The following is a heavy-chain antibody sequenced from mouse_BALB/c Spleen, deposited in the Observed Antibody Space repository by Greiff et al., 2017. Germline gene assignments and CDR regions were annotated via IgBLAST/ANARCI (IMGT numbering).Heavy chain of an antibody. Sequence: VQLQQSGAELVKPGASVKLSCTASGFKIKDTYMHWVKQRPEQGLEWIGRIDPANGNTKYDPKFQGKATITADTSSNTAYLQLSSLTSEDTAVYYCARRAGTAMDYWGQGTSVTVSS. CDR1: GFKIKDTY. CDR3: ARRAGTAMDY. J-gene: IGHJ4*01. V-gene: IGHV14-3*02. D-gene: IGHD3-3*01. CDR2: IDPANGNT.